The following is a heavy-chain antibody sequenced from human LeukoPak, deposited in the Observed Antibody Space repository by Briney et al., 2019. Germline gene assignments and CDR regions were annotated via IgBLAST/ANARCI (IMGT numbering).Heavy chain of an antibody. Sequence: SETLSLTCTVSGDSISNYYWSWIRQPPGKGLEWIGYIYYSGITNYNPSLKSRVTISVDTSKNQFSLKLSSVTAADTAVYYCAREVPGYYGSGTYHIVGTYFDYWGQGTLVTVSS. V-gene: IGHV4-59*01. J-gene: IGHJ4*02. D-gene: IGHD3-10*01. CDR1: GDSISNYY. CDR2: IYYSGIT. CDR3: AREVPGYYGSGTYHIVGTYFDY.